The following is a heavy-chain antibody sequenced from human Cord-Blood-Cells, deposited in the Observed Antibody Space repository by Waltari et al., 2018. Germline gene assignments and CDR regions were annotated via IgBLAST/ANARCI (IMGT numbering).Heavy chain of an antibody. Sequence: EVQLVESGGGLVQPGGSLRLSCAASGFTFSSYWMHWVRHAPGKGLVWVSRINSDGSSTSYADSVKGRFTISRDNAKNTLYLQMNSLRAEDTAVYYCARAGGGSYYYYYGMDVWGQGTTVTVSS. J-gene: IGHJ6*02. CDR3: ARAGGGSYYYYYGMDV. V-gene: IGHV3-74*01. D-gene: IGHD1-26*01. CDR1: GFTFSSYW. CDR2: INSDGSST.